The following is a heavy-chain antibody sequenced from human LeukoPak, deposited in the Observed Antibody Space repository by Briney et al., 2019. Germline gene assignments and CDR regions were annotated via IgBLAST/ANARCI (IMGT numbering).Heavy chain of an antibody. Sequence: GESLKISCKGSGYSFTSHWIGWARQMPGKGMEWMGRIDPSDSYTNYSPSFQGHVTISADKSISTAYLQWSSLKASDTAMYYCARRILTGYSSFDYWGQGTLVTVSS. J-gene: IGHJ4*02. V-gene: IGHV5-10-1*01. CDR1: GYSFTSHW. CDR3: ARRILTGYSSFDY. D-gene: IGHD3-9*01. CDR2: IDPSDSYT.